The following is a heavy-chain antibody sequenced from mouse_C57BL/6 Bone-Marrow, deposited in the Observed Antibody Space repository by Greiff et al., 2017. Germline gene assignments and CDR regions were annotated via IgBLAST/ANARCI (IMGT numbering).Heavy chain of an antibody. D-gene: IGHD2-4*01. Sequence: VQLQQPGAELVKPGASVKLSCKASGYTFTSYWMHWVKQRHGQGLEWIGMIHPNSGRTNYNEKFKSKATLPVDKSSSTAYMQLSSLTSEDSAVYYCAASWIYYDYGFAYWGQGTLVTVSA. CDR1: GYTFTSYW. CDR3: AASWIYYDYGFAY. J-gene: IGHJ3*01. CDR2: IHPNSGRT. V-gene: IGHV1-64*01.